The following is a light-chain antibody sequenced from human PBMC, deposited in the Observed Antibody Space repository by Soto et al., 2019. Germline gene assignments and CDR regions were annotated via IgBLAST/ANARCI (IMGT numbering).Light chain of an antibody. Sequence: QSVLTQPPSVSGAPGQRVTISCTGSSSNIGAGYDIHWYQQLPGAAPKLLISGNSNRPSGVPDRFSGSKSGTSASRAIAGLQAEDEADYYCQSYDTSLSGSVFGGGTKLTVL. CDR2: GNS. J-gene: IGLJ2*01. CDR3: QSYDTSLSGSV. V-gene: IGLV1-40*01. CDR1: SSNIGAGYD.